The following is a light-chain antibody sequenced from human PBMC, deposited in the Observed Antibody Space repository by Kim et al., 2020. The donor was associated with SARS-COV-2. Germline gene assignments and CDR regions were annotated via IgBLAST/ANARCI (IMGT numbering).Light chain of an antibody. Sequence: ASVGDRVTITCQTSQDISHYLNWYQQKPGKAPKLLIYDASNLETGVPSRFSGSGSGTDFTFTISSLQPEDIATYYCQQYDNLPITFGQGTRLEIK. V-gene: IGKV1-33*01. CDR3: QQYDNLPIT. CDR1: QDISHY. J-gene: IGKJ5*01. CDR2: DAS.